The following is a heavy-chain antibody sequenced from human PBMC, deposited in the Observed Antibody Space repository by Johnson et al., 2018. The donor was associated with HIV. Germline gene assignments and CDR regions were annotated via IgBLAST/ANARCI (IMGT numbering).Heavy chain of an antibody. CDR1: GFTFSDYY. V-gene: IGHV3-66*01. CDR2: IFSVGGA. CDR3: ARTQVVYAHFDI. Sequence: VQLVESGGGLVKPGGSLRLSCAASGFTFSDYYMSWIRQAPGKGLECVSVIFSVGGAYYADSVKGRFIISRDNSKNTLYLQMNSLRAEDTAVYYCARTQVVYAHFDIWGQCTMVTVSS. D-gene: IGHD2-8*02. J-gene: IGHJ3*02.